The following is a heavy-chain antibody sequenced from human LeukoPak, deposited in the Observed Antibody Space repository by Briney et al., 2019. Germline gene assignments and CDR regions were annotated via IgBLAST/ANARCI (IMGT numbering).Heavy chain of an antibody. Sequence: GESLRISCKRSEYSFTSYWISWVRQMPGKGLEYMGIIYPGDSDTSSSLSFQSQVTIADDNSVSPAYLQWSSLKASDTAMYYCARAGSSTYYHFDYWGHGTLVTVSS. CDR2: IYPGDSDT. J-gene: IGHJ4*01. D-gene: IGHD3-22*01. CDR3: ARAGSSTYYHFDY. CDR1: EYSFTSYW. V-gene: IGHV5-51*01.